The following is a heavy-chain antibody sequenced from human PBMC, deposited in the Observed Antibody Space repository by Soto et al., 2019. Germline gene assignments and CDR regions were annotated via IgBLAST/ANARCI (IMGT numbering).Heavy chain of an antibody. CDR1: GFTFSSYT. J-gene: IGHJ3*01. CDR2: ISSGSDTI. D-gene: IGHD3-10*01. Sequence: SLRLSCAASGFTFSSYTMIWVRQAPGTGLEWVSYISSGSDTIYYADSVRGRFTISRDNAKDSLYLQMDRLRDEDTAVYYCARGISSRNDAFDLGCQGTMVTVSS. V-gene: IGHV3-48*02. CDR3: ARGISSRNDAFDL.